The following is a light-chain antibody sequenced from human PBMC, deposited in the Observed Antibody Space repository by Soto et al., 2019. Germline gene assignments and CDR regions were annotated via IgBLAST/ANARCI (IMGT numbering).Light chain of an antibody. CDR2: GAS. CDR1: QSVSIN. J-gene: IGKJ1*01. Sequence: EIVLTQSPATLSLSPGERATLSCRASQSVSINLAWYQQKPGQAPRLLIYGASTRATGIPARFSGSGSGTDFTLTISSLQSEDFAVYYCQQYDNWPWTFGQGTKVDIK. V-gene: IGKV3-15*01. CDR3: QQYDNWPWT.